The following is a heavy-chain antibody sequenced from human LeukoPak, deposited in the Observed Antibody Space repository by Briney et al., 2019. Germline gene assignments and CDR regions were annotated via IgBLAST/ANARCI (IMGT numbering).Heavy chain of an antibody. Sequence: SETPSLTCTVSGGSISSSSYYWGWIRQPPGKGLEWIGSIYYSGSTYYNPSLKSRVTISVDTSKNQFSLKLSSVTAADTAVYYCASGSSFGVITFWFDPWGQGTLVTVSS. CDR3: ASGSSFGVITFWFDP. CDR2: IYYSGST. J-gene: IGHJ5*02. D-gene: IGHD3-22*01. CDR1: GGSISSSSYY. V-gene: IGHV4-39*01.